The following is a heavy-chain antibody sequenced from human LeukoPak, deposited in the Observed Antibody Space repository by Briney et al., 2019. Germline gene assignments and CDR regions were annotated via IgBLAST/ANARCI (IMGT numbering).Heavy chain of an antibody. Sequence: GGSLSLSCAAAGFTFSSYGMHWVRQAPGKGLEWVAFIRYDGSNKYYADSVKGRFTISRDNAKNSLYLQMNSLRAEDTAVYYCARVRGEQLVFDAFDIWGQGTMVTVSS. J-gene: IGHJ3*02. D-gene: IGHD6-6*01. CDR2: IRYDGSNK. CDR1: GFTFSSYG. V-gene: IGHV3-30*02. CDR3: ARVRGEQLVFDAFDI.